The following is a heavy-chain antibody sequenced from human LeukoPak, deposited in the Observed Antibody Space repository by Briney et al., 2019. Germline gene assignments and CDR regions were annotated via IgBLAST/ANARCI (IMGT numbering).Heavy chain of an antibody. D-gene: IGHD5-24*01. J-gene: IGHJ6*03. CDR2: IIPIFGTA. Sequence: SVKVSCKASVGTFSSYAISWVRQAPGQRLEWMGRIIPIFGTANYAQTFQGRVTITTDESTSTAYIELSSLRSEDTAVYYCATTRGSYYYYYMDVWGKGTTVTVSS. CDR1: VGTFSSYA. CDR3: ATTRGSYYYYYMDV. V-gene: IGHV1-69*05.